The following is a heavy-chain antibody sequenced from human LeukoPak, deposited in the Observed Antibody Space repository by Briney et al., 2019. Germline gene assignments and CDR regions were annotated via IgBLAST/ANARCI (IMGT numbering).Heavy chain of an antibody. Sequence: ASVKVSCKASGYTVTSYGISWVRQAPGQGLEWMGWMDPNSGNTGYAQKFQGRVTMTRNTSISTACMELSSLRSEDTAVYYCARGALGSGSYYPLGYWGQGTLVTVSS. J-gene: IGHJ4*02. V-gene: IGHV1-8*02. CDR3: ARGALGSGSYYPLGY. D-gene: IGHD3-10*02. CDR1: GYTVTSYG. CDR2: MDPNSGNT.